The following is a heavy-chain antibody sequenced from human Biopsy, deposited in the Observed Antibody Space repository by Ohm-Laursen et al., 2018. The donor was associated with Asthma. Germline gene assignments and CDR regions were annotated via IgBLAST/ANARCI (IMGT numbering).Heavy chain of an antibody. J-gene: IGHJ4*02. CDR1: GFAVSRDH. D-gene: IGHD3-22*01. CDR2: IYSGGTS. CDR3: ARGDSSNWSHYYFDY. V-gene: IGHV3-53*01. Sequence: GSLRLSCSASGFAVSRDHMFWVRQAPGKGLEWVSVIYSGGTSHTADSVRGRFTISRDYSKNTLYLQMHSLRVEGTAVYYCARGDSSNWSHYYFDYWGQGTLVTVSS.